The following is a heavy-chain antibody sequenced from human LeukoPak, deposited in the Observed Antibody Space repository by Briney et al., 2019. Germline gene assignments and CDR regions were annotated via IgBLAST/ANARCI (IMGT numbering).Heavy chain of an antibody. D-gene: IGHD2-15*01. V-gene: IGHV1-69*13. J-gene: IGHJ4*02. CDR1: GYTFTSYA. CDR3: ARDGYCSGGSCYDY. Sequence: ASVKVSCKASGYTFTSYAISWVRQAPGQGLEWMGGIIPIFGTANYAQKFQGRVTITADESTSTAYMELSSLRSEDTAVYYCARDGYCSGGSCYDYWGQGTLVTVSS. CDR2: IIPIFGTA.